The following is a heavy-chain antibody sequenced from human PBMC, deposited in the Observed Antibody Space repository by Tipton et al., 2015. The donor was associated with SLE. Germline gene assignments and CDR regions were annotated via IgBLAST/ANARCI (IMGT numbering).Heavy chain of an antibody. CDR2: IYYSGST. CDR1: GGSISSSSYY. J-gene: IGHJ5*02. CDR3: ARDERDNWNYKAFDP. V-gene: IGHV4-39*07. D-gene: IGHD1-7*01. Sequence: TLSLTCTVSGGSISSSSYYWGWIRQPPGKGLEWIGTIYYSGSTYYNPSLKSRVTISVDTSKNQFSLKLSSVTAADTAVYYCARDERDNWNYKAFDPWGQGTLVTVSS.